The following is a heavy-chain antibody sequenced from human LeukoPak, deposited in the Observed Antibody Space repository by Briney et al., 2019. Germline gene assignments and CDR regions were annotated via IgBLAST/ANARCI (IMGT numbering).Heavy chain of an antibody. D-gene: IGHD3-3*01. CDR2: INPNSGGT. CDR1: GYTFTGYY. CDR3: ARAGASIFGVVSPPFDY. Sequence: ASVKVSCKASGYTFTGYYMHWVRQAPGQGLEWMGWINPNSGGTNYAQKFQGRVTMTRDTSISTAYMELSRLRSDDTAVYYCARAGASIFGVVSPPFDYWGQGTLVTVSS. J-gene: IGHJ4*02. V-gene: IGHV1-2*02.